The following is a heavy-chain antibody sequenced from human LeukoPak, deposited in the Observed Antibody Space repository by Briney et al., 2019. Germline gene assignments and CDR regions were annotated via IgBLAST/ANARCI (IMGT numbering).Heavy chain of an antibody. CDR1: GFIFGNYA. V-gene: IGHV3-23*01. D-gene: IGHD7-27*01. CDR2: ISDTGGVT. CDR3: ATGRTSDSPGPTY. J-gene: IGHJ4*02. Sequence: PGGSLRLSCGASGFIFGNYAMSWVRQAPGEGLEWVSFISDTGGVTTYADSLKGRFTISRDNSNNTLYLQINSLRADDTAMYYCATGRTSDSPGPTYWGQGTLVTVSS.